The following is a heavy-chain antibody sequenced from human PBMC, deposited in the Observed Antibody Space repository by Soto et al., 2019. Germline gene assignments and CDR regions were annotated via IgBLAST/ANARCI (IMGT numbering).Heavy chain of an antibody. CDR2: ISAHNGNT. J-gene: IGHJ4*01. CDR1: GYAFTTYG. D-gene: IGHD1-1*01. CDR3: SRGRYGDY. V-gene: IGHV1-18*01. Sequence: QVHLVQSGAEVKKPGASVKVSCKGSGYAFTTYGITWVRQAPGQGLEWMGWISAHNGNTHYAQRHQGRVTVTRDTSTSTAYMELRSLRSDDTAVYYCSRGRYGDYWGHGALVTVSS.